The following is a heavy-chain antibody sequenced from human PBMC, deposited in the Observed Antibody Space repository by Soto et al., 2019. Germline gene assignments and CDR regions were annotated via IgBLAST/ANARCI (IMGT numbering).Heavy chain of an antibody. CDR2: IYWDDDK. Sequence: QITLKESGPTLVKPTQTLTLTCTFSGFSLSTSGVGVGWIRQPPGKALEGLALIYWDDDKRYSPSLKSRLTITKDTSKNQVVLTMTNMDPVDTATYYCAHRRYSSGWNQGNYFDYWGQGTLVTVSS. CDR3: AHRRYSSGWNQGNYFDY. V-gene: IGHV2-5*02. CDR1: GFSLSTSGVG. J-gene: IGHJ4*02. D-gene: IGHD6-19*01.